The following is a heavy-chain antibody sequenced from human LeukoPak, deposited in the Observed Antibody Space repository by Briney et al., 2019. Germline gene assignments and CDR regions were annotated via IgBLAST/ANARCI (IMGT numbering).Heavy chain of an antibody. Sequence: SETLSLTCTVSGGSISSYYWSWIRQPAGKGLEWIGRIYTSGSTNYNPSLKSRVTMSVDTSKNQFSLKLSSVTAADTAVYYCARGLIAARLYYFDYWGQGTLVTVSS. V-gene: IGHV4-4*07. CDR2: IYTSGST. CDR3: ARGLIAARLYYFDY. CDR1: GGSISSYY. J-gene: IGHJ4*02. D-gene: IGHD6-6*01.